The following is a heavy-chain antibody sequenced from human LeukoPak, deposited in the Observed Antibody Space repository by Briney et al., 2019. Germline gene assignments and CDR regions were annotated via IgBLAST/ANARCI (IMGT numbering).Heavy chain of an antibody. CDR1: GFTFSSYE. V-gene: IGHV3-48*03. D-gene: IGHD3-10*01. J-gene: IGHJ4*02. Sequence: GGSLRLSCAASGFTFSSYEMNWVRQAPGKGLEWVSYISSSGSTIYYADSVKGRFNISRDNSKNTLYLQMNSLRAEDTAVYYCAKRTLGVVRGVIDYWGQGTLVTVSS. CDR3: AKRTLGVVRGVIDY. CDR2: ISSSGSTI.